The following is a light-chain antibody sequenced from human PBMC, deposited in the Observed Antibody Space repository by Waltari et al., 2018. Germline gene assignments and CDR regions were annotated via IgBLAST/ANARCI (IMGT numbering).Light chain of an antibody. V-gene: IGLV2-14*03. CDR1: SSDVGGYNS. J-gene: IGLJ3*02. Sequence: QCGLTQPASVSGSPGQSITIACSGTSSDVGGYNSVSWYKQHPGKAPKLMIYDVTKRPSGVSGTFSCSKSGTTAIQTISGLHAQHDAHSYCNSHTGGSTPGVFGGGTKLTVL. CDR2: DVT. CDR3: NSHTGGSTPGV.